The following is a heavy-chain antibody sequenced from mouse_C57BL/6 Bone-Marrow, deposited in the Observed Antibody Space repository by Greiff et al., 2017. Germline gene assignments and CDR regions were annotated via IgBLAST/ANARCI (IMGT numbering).Heavy chain of an antibody. V-gene: IGHV2-2*01. Sequence: QVQLQQSGPGLVQPSQSLSITCTVSGFSLTSYGVHWVRQSPGKGLEWLGVIWSGGSTDYNAAFISRLSISKDNSKSQVFVKMNSLQADDTAIYYCARNYDYDTGYYAMDYWGQGTSVTVSS. CDR3: ARNYDYDTGYYAMDY. D-gene: IGHD2-4*01. CDR2: IWSGGST. J-gene: IGHJ4*01. CDR1: GFSLTSYG.